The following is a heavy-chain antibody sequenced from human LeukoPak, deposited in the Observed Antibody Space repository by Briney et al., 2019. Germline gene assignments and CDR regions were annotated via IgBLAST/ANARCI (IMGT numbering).Heavy chain of an antibody. J-gene: IGHJ5*02. CDR2: ISGSGGST. D-gene: IGHD6-13*01. V-gene: IGHV3-23*01. CDR1: GFTFSSYA. CDR3: AKGQGIAATGTLNWFDP. Sequence: SGGSLRLSCAASGFTFSSYAMSWVRQAPGKGLEWVSAISGSGGSTYYADSVKGRFTISRDNSKNTLYLQMNSLRAEDTAVYYCAKGQGIAATGTLNWFDPWGQGTLVTVSS.